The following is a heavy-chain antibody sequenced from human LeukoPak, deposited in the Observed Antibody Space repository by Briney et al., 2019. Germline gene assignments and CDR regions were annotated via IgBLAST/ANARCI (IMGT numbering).Heavy chain of an antibody. CDR1: GFTFSNYA. D-gene: IGHD2-2*02. J-gene: IGHJ5*02. Sequence: PGGSLRLSCAASGFTFSNYAMSWVRQAPGKGLAWVSGISGSGTSTYYADSVKGRFTISRDNSKNTLYVEMTSLRAEDTAVYYCTAAIHTYNWFDPWGQGTLVTVSS. CDR3: TAAIHTYNWFDP. CDR2: ISGSGTST. V-gene: IGHV3-23*01.